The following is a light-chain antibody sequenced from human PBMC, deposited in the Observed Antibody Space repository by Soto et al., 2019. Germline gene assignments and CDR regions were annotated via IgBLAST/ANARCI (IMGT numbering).Light chain of an antibody. CDR3: QQYDVSPFT. V-gene: IGKV3-20*01. CDR2: GAS. CDR1: QSVSSTY. J-gene: IGKJ3*01. Sequence: EVVLTQSPGTLSLSPGERATLSCRASQSVSSTYLAWYQQKPGQAPRLLIYGASNRATGSPDRFSASGSGTDFTRTSRRLEPEDCAVYFCQQYDVSPFTFGPGTKVDVK.